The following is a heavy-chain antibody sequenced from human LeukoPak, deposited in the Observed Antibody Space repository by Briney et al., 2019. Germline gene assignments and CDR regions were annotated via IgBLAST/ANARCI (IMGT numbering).Heavy chain of an antibody. CDR1: GYTFTSYA. D-gene: IGHD2-2*01. CDR3: ARGRCSSTSCYADY. J-gene: IGHJ4*02. CDR2: INAGNGNT. Sequence: ASVKVSCKASGYTFTSYAMHWVRQAPGQRLEWMGWINAGNGNTKYSQKFQGRVTITRDTSASTAYMELSSLRSEDTAMYYCARGRCSSTSCYADYWGRGTLVTVCS. V-gene: IGHV1-3*01.